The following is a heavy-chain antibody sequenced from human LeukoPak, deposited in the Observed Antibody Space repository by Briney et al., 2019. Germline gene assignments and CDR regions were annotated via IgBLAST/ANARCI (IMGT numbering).Heavy chain of an antibody. Sequence: GGSLRLSCAASGFTVSTNQMSWVRQAPGKGLVWVSRINSDGSSTSYADSVKGRFTISRDNAKNTLYLQMNSLRAEDTAVYYCARDIAAAGDYWGQGTLVTVSS. CDR3: ARDIAAAGDY. V-gene: IGHV3-74*01. CDR2: INSDGSST. J-gene: IGHJ4*02. D-gene: IGHD6-13*01. CDR1: GFTVSTNQ.